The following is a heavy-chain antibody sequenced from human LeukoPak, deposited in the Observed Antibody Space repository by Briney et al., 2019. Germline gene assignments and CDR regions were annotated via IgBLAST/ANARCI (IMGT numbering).Heavy chain of an antibody. Sequence: SETLSLTCTVSGGSISSSSYYWGWIRQPPGKGLEWIGSIYYSGSTYYNPSLKSRVTISVDTSKNQFSLKLSSVTAADTAVYYCAREPTVVTTAGGYFDNWGQGTLVTVSS. CDR3: AREPTVVTTAGGYFDN. V-gene: IGHV4-39*07. CDR2: IYYSGST. J-gene: IGHJ4*02. CDR1: GGSISSSSYY. D-gene: IGHD2-21*02.